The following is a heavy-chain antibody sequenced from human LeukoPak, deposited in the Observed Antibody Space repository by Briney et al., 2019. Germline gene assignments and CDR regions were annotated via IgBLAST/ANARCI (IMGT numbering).Heavy chain of an antibody. CDR2: IYYSGST. D-gene: IGHD2-2*01. J-gene: IGHJ4*02. Sequence: SETLSLTCTVSVGSISSGGYYWSSIRQHPGNGLEWFGYIYYSGSTYYNPSLKSRINISVDTSKNQFSLKMSSVTAADTAVYYCARGGSYCSSTSCLERYFDYWGQGTLVTVSS. CDR1: VGSISSGGYY. CDR3: ARGGSYCSSTSCLERYFDY. V-gene: IGHV4-31*03.